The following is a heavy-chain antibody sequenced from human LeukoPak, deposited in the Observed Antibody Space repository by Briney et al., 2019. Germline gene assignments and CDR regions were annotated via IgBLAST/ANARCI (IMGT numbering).Heavy chain of an antibody. CDR2: ISSSSDTI. CDR3: AKGHIVVVVAPPSY. J-gene: IGHJ4*02. Sequence: GGSLRLSCAASGFTFSSYAMSWVRQAPGKGLEWVPYISSSSDTIYYADSVKGRFTISRDNSKNTLYLQMNSLRAEDTAVYYCAKGHIVVVVAPPSYWGQGTLVTVSS. D-gene: IGHD2-15*01. CDR1: GFTFSSYA. V-gene: IGHV3-23*01.